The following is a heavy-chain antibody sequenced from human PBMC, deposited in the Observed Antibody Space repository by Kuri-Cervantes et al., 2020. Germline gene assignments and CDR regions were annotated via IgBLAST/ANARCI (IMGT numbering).Heavy chain of an antibody. Sequence: ESLKISCTVSSGSVSTGSYYWSWIRQPPGKGLEWIGSIYYTGSTNQNPSLKSRVAISVDTSKNQFSLKVSSVTAADTAVYYCARGGGVGYYYYYGMDVWGQGTTVTVSS. CDR2: IYYTGST. V-gene: IGHV4-61*01. CDR3: ARGGGVGYYYYYGMDV. D-gene: IGHD1-26*01. CDR1: SGSVSTGSYY. J-gene: IGHJ6*02.